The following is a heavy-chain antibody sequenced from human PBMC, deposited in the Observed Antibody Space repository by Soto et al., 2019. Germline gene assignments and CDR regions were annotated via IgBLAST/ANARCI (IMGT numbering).Heavy chain of an antibody. Sequence: EVQLVESGGGLVQPGGSLRLSCAASGFTVSSNYMSWVRQAPGKGLEWVSVIYSGGSTYYADSVKGRFTISRDNSKKTLYLQMNSLGAEYTGVYYCARGNYSSGWYFDSPLDSWGQGTLVIVSS. CDR3: ARGNYSSGWYFDSPLDS. V-gene: IGHV3-66*01. J-gene: IGHJ4*02. CDR1: GFTVSSNY. CDR2: IYSGGST. D-gene: IGHD6-19*01.